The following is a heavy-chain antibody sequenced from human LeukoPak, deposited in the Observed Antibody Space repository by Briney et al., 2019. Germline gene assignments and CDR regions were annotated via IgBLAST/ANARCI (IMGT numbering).Heavy chain of an antibody. D-gene: IGHD7-27*01. V-gene: IGHV3-30*18. CDR3: AKVWQEMGIRLIDY. CDR1: GFTFSSYG. J-gene: IGHJ4*02. Sequence: GMSLRLSCAASGFTFSSYGMHWVRQAPGKGLEWVAVISYDGSNTYYADSVKGRFTISRDNSKNTLYLQMNSLRAEDTAVYYCAKVWQEMGIRLIDYWGQGTLVTVSS. CDR2: ISYDGSNT.